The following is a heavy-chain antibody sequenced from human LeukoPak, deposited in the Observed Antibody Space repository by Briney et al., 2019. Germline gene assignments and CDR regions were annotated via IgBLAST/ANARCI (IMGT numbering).Heavy chain of an antibody. CDR2: IYPGDSDT. J-gene: IGHJ4*02. CDR3: PTHYYDSSGYYYAADY. V-gene: IGHV5-51*01. D-gene: IGHD3-22*01. CDR1: GYSFTSYW. Sequence: GESLKISCKGSGYSFTSYWIGWVRQMPGKGLEWMGIIYPGDSDTRYSPSFQGQVTISADKSISTAYLQWSSLKASDTAMYYCPTHYYDSSGYYYAADYWGQGTLVTVSS.